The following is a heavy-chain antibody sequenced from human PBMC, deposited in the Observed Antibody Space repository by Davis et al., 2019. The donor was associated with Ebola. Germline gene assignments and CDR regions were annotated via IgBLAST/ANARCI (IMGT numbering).Heavy chain of an antibody. J-gene: IGHJ6*04. CDR1: GFTFSSYS. CDR3: ARDLFQSYCSGGSCYLYYYYGMDV. V-gene: IGHV3-48*04. CDR2: ISSSSSTI. D-gene: IGHD2-15*01. Sequence: GESLKISCAASGFTFSSYSMNWVRQAPGKGLEWVSYISSSSSTIYYADSVKGRFTISRDNAKNSLYLQMNSLRAEDTAVYYCARDLFQSYCSGGSCYLYYYYGMDVWGKGTTVTVSS.